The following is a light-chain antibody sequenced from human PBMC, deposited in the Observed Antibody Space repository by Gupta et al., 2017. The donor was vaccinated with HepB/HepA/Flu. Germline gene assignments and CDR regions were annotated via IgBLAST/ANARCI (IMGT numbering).Light chain of an antibody. CDR2: GKN. CDR3: QSRDSNGNHVV. CDR1: SLRSYY. Sequence: SSELTQDHAVSVALGQTVRITCQGDSLRSYYASWYQQKPGQAPVLVIYGKNNRPSGIPDRFSGSSSGNTVSLTITGAQAEDEADYYCQSRDSNGNHVVFGGGTKLTVL. V-gene: IGLV3-19*01. J-gene: IGLJ2*01.